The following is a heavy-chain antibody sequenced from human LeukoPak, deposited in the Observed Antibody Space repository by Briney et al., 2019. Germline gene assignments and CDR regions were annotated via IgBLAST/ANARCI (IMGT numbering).Heavy chain of an antibody. J-gene: IGHJ4*02. V-gene: IGHV4-59*01. CDR3: ARGSLLVAATPGAVFDY. Sequence: KPSETLSLTCTVSGGSISSYYWSWIRQPPGKGLEWIGYIYYSGSTNYNPSLKSRVTISVDTSKNQFSLKLSSVTAADTAVYYCARGSLLVAATPGAVFDYWGQGTLVTVSS. CDR1: GGSISSYY. CDR2: IYYSGST. D-gene: IGHD2-15*01.